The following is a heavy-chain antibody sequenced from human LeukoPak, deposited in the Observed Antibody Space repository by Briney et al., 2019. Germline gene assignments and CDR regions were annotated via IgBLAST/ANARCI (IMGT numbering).Heavy chain of an antibody. CDR2: ISPSSGYI. V-gene: IGHV3-21*01. Sequence: GGSLRLYCAASGFTFSSFSMHWVRQAPGKGLEWVPSISPSSGYISYADSVKGRFTISRDIAKNSLYLQMNSLRAEDTAVYYCAKLYSGSFDYWGQGTLVTVSS. D-gene: IGHD1-26*01. CDR1: GFTFSSFS. CDR3: AKLYSGSFDY. J-gene: IGHJ4*02.